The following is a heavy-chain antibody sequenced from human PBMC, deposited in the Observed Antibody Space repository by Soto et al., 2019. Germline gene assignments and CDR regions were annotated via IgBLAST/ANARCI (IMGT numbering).Heavy chain of an antibody. V-gene: IGHV3-30-3*01. J-gene: IGHJ6*02. CDR1: GFNFSDYV. CDR2: ISFDGSNE. Sequence: PGGSLRLSCAASGFNFSDYVVHWVRQAPGRGLEWMAFISFDGSNEYYADFVKGRFTISRDNSRNMVYLQVNSLRRDDTAVYFCAREGYYDSRGYPYGIDVWGQGTTVTVS. CDR3: AREGYYDSRGYPYGIDV. D-gene: IGHD3-22*01.